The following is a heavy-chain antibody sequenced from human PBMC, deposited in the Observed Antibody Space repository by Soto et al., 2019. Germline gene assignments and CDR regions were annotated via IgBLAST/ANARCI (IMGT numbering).Heavy chain of an antibody. Sequence: GESLKISCKGSGYSFTSYWISWVRQMPGKGLEWMGRIDPSDSYTNYSPSFQGHVTISADKSIGTAYLQWSSLKASDTAMYYCARPLAVVLYYGMDVWGQGTTVTVSS. CDR1: GYSFTSYW. CDR2: IDPSDSYT. V-gene: IGHV5-10-1*01. CDR3: ARPLAVVLYYGMDV. J-gene: IGHJ6*02. D-gene: IGHD6-19*01.